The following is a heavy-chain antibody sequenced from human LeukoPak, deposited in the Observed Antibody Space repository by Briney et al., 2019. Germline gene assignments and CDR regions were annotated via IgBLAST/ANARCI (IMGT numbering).Heavy chain of an antibody. CDR1: GFTFTNFG. J-gene: IGHJ4*02. D-gene: IGHD2-2*01. CDR2: ISGSGGST. V-gene: IGHV3-23*01. CDR3: AKDKYQLLSFDY. Sequence: GGSLRLSCAASGFTFTNFGMSWVRQSPGKGLEWVSAISGSGGSTYYADSVKGRFTISRDNSKNTLYLQMNSLRAEDTAIYYCAKDKYQLLSFDYWGQGTLVTVSS.